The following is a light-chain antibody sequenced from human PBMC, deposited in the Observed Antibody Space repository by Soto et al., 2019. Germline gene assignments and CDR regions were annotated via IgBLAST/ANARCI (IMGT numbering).Light chain of an antibody. Sequence: EIVMTQYPATLSVSPGERATLSCRASQSVSNNLTWYQQKPGQPPRLLIYGASTRATGVPGRFSGSGSGTEFTLTISSLQSEDFAVYYCQQYNDWWTFGQGTKVDIK. CDR1: QSVSNN. CDR3: QQYNDWWT. CDR2: GAS. J-gene: IGKJ1*01. V-gene: IGKV3-15*01.